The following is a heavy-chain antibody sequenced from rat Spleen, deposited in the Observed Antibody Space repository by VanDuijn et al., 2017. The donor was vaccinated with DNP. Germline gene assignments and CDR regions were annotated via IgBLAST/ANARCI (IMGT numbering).Heavy chain of an antibody. CDR3: TTDFERGY. J-gene: IGHJ2*01. V-gene: IGHV3-3*01. CDR1: GYSITSSYR. Sequence: VQLKESGPGLVQPSETLSLTCSVTGYSITSSYRWNWIRKFPGNKLEWMGYINSAGSTNYNPSLKSRISITRDTSKNQFFLQVNSVTTEDTATFYCTTDFERGYWGQGVMVTVSS. D-gene: IGHD1-10*01. CDR2: INSAGST.